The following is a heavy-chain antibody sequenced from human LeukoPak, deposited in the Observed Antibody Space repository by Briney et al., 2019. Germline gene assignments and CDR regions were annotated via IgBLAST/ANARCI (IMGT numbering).Heavy chain of an antibody. D-gene: IGHD6-19*01. Sequence: PGGSLRLSCAASGFTFSSYGMHWVRQAPGKGLEWVASISYDGSNKYYADSVKGRFTISRDNSKNTLYLQMNSLRAEDTAVYYCARDDISSGWHSVPDYWGQGTLVTVSS. V-gene: IGHV3-30*03. CDR3: ARDDISSGWHSVPDY. J-gene: IGHJ4*02. CDR1: GFTFSSYG. CDR2: ISYDGSNK.